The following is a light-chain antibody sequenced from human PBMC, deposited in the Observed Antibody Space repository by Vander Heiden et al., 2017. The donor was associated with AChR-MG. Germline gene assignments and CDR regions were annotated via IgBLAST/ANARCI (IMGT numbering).Light chain of an antibody. J-gene: IGKJ4*01. CDR3: SQRSSWHT. V-gene: IGKV3D-11*02. Sequence: EIVLKHSPATLSSSPWERATLSSSASQSVSSYLAWYHQKPVQAPRLLIYDAGNRATGIPDRFSGSGSGTDFTLTISSLEPEDFAVYFCSQRSSWHTFGGGTKLEIK. CDR2: DAG. CDR1: QSVSSY.